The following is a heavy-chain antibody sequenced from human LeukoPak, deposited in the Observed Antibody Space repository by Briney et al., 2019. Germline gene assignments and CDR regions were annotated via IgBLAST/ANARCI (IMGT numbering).Heavy chain of an antibody. CDR3: ARQGQFSGIAVTGIDY. D-gene: IGHD6-19*01. CDR1: GGSLTSYY. Sequence: SETLSLTCTVSGGSLTSYYWTWIRQPPGKGLEWIGDIFYSGSTNYNPSLNRRVSISVDTSKNQFSLKLSSVTAADTAVYYCARQGQFSGIAVTGIDYWGQGTLVTVSS. J-gene: IGHJ4*02. V-gene: IGHV4-59*08. CDR2: IFYSGST.